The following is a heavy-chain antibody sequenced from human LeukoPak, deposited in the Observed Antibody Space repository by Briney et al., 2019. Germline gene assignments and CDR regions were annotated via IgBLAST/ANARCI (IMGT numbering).Heavy chain of an antibody. V-gene: IGHV4-59*01. CDR2: MYHSGST. J-gene: IGHJ5*01. CDR1: GGSITRYH. D-gene: IGHD5-24*01. Sequence: SETLSLTCTVSGGSITRYHWSWIRQPPGKGLEWIGYMYHSGSTNYNPSLKSRVGISVDTSKNQFSLRLSSVTSADTAVYYCAREGPRDAYNRDNYIDSWGQGTLVTVSS. CDR3: AREGPRDAYNRDNYIDS.